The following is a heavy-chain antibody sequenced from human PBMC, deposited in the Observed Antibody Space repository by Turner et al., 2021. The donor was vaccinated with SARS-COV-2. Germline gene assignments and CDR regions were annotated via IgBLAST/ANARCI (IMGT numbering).Heavy chain of an antibody. CDR3: ATGYAYCGGDCSIDY. J-gene: IGHJ4*02. Sequence: QVQLVQSGAEVTKPGASVKVSCKVSGYTLTELSMHWVRQAPGKGLECMGGFDPEDVKTIYAQKFQGRVTMTEDTSTDTAYMELSSLRSEDTAVYYCATGYAYCGGDCSIDYWGQGTLVTVSS. D-gene: IGHD2-21*02. CDR2: FDPEDVKT. V-gene: IGHV1-24*01. CDR1: GYTLTELS.